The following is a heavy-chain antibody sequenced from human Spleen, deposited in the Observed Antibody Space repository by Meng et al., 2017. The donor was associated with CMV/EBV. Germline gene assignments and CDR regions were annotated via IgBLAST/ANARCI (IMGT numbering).Heavy chain of an antibody. CDR1: GFTFSASA. J-gene: IGHJ4*02. D-gene: IGHD1-26*01. CDR3: SRPEPADY. V-gene: IGHV3-73*01. CDR2: IRSKPNGYAT. Sequence: KLSCAASGFTFSASAMHWVRQAPGKGLEWVGRIRSKPNGYATAYAASVKGRFTISRDDSKNTAYLQINNLKTEDTAVYYCSRPEPADYWGQGTLVTVSS.